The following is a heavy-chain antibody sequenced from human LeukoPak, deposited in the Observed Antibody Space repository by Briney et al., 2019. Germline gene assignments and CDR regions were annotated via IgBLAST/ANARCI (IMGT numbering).Heavy chain of an antibody. J-gene: IGHJ4*02. CDR2: IKQDGSEK. D-gene: IGHD2/OR15-2a*01. CDR3: ARVSSPAGYYDPFDY. Sequence: PGGSLRLSCAASGFTFSSYSMNWVRQAPGKGLEWVANIKQDGSEKYYVDSVKGRFTISRDNAKNSLYLQMNSLRAEDTAVYYCARVSSPAGYYDPFDYWGQGTLVTVSS. CDR1: GFTFSSYS. V-gene: IGHV3-7*01.